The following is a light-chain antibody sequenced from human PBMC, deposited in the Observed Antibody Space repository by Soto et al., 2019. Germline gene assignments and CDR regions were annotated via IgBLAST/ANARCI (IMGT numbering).Light chain of an antibody. J-gene: IGKJ2*01. Sequence: EIVLTQSPAILSVSPGERATLSCRASQSTSRSLAWYQQKPGQAPRLLISDASTRATGIPARFSGSGSGTEFTLTISSLQSEDFALYYCHQYNSWPPGTFGQGTKVEIK. V-gene: IGKV3-15*01. CDR2: DAS. CDR1: QSTSRS. CDR3: HQYNSWPPGT.